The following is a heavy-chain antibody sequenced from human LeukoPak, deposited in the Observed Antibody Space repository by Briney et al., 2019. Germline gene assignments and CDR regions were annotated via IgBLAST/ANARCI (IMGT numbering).Heavy chain of an antibody. Sequence: GGSLRLSCAASGFTFSFYAMSWVRQAPGKGLEWVSTISGSGGSTYYADSVKGRFTISRDNSKNTLYLQMNSLRAEDTAVYYCAKEQCRSTICLYYYYYMDVGGKGTTVTVSS. D-gene: IGHD2-2*01. V-gene: IGHV3-23*01. CDR2: ISGSGGST. J-gene: IGHJ6*03. CDR3: AKEQCRSTICLYYYYYMDV. CDR1: GFTFSFYA.